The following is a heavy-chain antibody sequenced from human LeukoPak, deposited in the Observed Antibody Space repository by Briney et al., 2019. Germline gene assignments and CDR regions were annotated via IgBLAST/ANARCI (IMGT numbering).Heavy chain of an antibody. Sequence: GGSLRLSCAASGFTFRNPAMSWVRQAPGKGLEWVSSITGSGDITYYTDSVKGRFSISRDNSQNTLCLQMNSLRAEDTAVYYCARERWDLQDYYGMDVWGQGTTVTVSS. J-gene: IGHJ6*02. D-gene: IGHD1-26*01. CDR2: ITGSGDIT. CDR3: ARERWDLQDYYGMDV. V-gene: IGHV3-23*01. CDR1: GFTFRNPA.